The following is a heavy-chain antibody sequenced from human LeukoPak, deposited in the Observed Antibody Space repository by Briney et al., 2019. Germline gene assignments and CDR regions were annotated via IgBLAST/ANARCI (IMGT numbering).Heavy chain of an antibody. D-gene: IGHD5-12*01. Sequence: SETLSLTCTVSGGSISSSSYYWGWIRRPPGKGLEWIGSIYYSGSTYYNPSLKSRVTISVDTSKNQFSLKLSSVTAADTAVYYCARRRGYDFWFDPWGQGTLVTVSS. V-gene: IGHV4-39*01. CDR3: ARRRGYDFWFDP. CDR2: IYYSGST. J-gene: IGHJ5*02. CDR1: GGSISSSSYY.